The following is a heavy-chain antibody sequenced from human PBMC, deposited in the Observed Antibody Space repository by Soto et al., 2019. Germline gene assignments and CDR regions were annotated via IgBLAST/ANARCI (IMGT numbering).Heavy chain of an antibody. CDR2: ISGSGGST. CDR1: GFTFSSYA. V-gene: IGHV3-23*01. Sequence: GGSLRLSCAASGFTFSSYAMSWVRQAPGKGLEWVSAISGSGGSTYYADSVKGRFSLSRDNSKNTMFLQMDSLTAEDTAIYYCASWVIALGGTGYFRHWGQGTLVTAPQ. J-gene: IGHJ1*01. CDR3: ASWVIALGGTGYFRH. D-gene: IGHD6-19*01.